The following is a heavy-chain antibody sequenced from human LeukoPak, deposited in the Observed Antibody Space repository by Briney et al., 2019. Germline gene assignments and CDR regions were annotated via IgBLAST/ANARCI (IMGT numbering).Heavy chain of an antibody. D-gene: IGHD6-13*01. CDR3: AKDPRRYSRTGGYFDY. CDR1: GFTFSNYG. J-gene: IGHJ4*02. CDR2: ISYDGSNK. V-gene: IGHV3-30*18. Sequence: PGGSLRLSCAASGFTFSNYGMHRVRQAPGKGLEWVSFISYDGSNKYYADSVKGRFTISRDNSKSTLYLQMISLRTEDTAMYYCAKDPRRYSRTGGYFDYWGQGTLVTVSS.